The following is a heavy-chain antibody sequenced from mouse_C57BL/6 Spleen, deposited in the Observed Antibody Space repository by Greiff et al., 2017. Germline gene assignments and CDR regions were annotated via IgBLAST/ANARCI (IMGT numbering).Heavy chain of an antibody. J-gene: IGHJ4*01. CDR1: GFSLTSYG. D-gene: IGHD2-2*01. Sequence: QVQLKESGPGLVQPSQSLSITCTVSGFSLTSYGVHWVRQSPGKGLEWLGVIWRGGSTDYNAAFMSRLSITKDNSKSQVFFKMNSLQADDTAIYYCAKKGYDGGYDAMDYWGQGTSVTVSS. V-gene: IGHV2-5*01. CDR2: IWRGGST. CDR3: AKKGYDGGYDAMDY.